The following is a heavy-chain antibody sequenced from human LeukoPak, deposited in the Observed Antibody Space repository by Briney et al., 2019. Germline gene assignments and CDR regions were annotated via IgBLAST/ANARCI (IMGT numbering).Heavy chain of an antibody. V-gene: IGHV3-64*01. J-gene: IGHJ6*03. CDR3: ARGAGGYYYYMDV. CDR2: ISSNGGNT. D-gene: IGHD1-14*01. CDR1: GFTFSSYD. Sequence: GGSLRLSCAASGFTFSSYDMYWVRQAPGKGLEYVSVISSNGGNTYYANSVKARFTISRDNSKNTLYLQMGVLRAEDMAVYYCARGAGGYYYYMDVWGKGTTVTVSS.